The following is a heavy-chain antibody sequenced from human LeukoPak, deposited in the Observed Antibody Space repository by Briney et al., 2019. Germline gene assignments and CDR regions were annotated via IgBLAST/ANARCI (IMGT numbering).Heavy chain of an antibody. V-gene: IGHV4-59*01. CDR2: IYYSGST. D-gene: IGHD1-1*01. CDR3: ARPKLNDDAFDI. CDR1: GGSISSYY. Sequence: PSETLSLTCTVSGGSISSYYWSWIRQPPGKGLEWIGYIYYSGSTNYNPSLKSRVTISVDTSKNQFPLKLSSVTAADTAVYYCARPKLNDDAFDIWGQGTMVTVSS. J-gene: IGHJ3*02.